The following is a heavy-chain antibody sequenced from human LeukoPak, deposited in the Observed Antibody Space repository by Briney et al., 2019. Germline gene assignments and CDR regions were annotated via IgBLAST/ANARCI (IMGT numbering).Heavy chain of an antibody. CDR3: ARRIQGMAPYYFDY. CDR1: GFTFSSYW. V-gene: IGHV3-74*01. D-gene: IGHD5-24*01. J-gene: IGHJ4*02. CDR2: INSDWGST. Sequence: GGSLRLSCTASGFTFSSYWMHWVRQAPGKGLVWVSRINSDWGSTSYADSVKGRFTISRDNAKNTLYRQMNSLRAEDTAVYYCARRIQGMAPYYFDYWGQGTLVTVSS.